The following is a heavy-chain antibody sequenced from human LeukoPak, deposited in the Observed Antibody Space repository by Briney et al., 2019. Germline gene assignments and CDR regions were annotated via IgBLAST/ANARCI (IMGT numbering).Heavy chain of an antibody. CDR1: GLTFDDYA. CDR3: AKGVYITMVRGAFDI. J-gene: IGHJ3*02. D-gene: IGHD3-10*01. V-gene: IGHV3-9*01. Sequence: GSSLRLSCAASGLTFDDYAMHWVRPAPGKDLEWVAGISWNSGSIGYAESVKGRFTISRDDAKNSLYLQMNSLRAEDTALYYCAKGVYITMVRGAFDIWGRGTMDTVSS. CDR2: ISWNSGSI.